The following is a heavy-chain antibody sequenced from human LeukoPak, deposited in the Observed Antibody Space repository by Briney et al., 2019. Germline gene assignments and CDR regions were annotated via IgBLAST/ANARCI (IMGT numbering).Heavy chain of an antibody. CDR2: IYTSGSS. J-gene: IGHJ6*02. CDR1: GGSLSSYY. V-gene: IGHV4-4*07. Sequence: PSETLSLTCAVSGGSLSSYYWSWLRQPAGKGLEWMGLIYTSGSSNYHPSLKSRVTISVDTSKNQFSLKLSSVTAADTAVYYCAREAPYCSSTSCYVAYYYYGMDVWGQGTTVTVSS. CDR3: AREAPYCSSTSCYVAYYYYGMDV. D-gene: IGHD2-2*01.